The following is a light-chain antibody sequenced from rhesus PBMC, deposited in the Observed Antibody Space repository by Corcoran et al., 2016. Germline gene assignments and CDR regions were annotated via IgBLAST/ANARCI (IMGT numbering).Light chain of an antibody. CDR3: LQYSSSPLT. J-gene: IGKJ4*01. CDR1: QSISSW. CDR2: KAS. Sequence: DIQMTQSPSSLSASVGDTVTITCRASQSISSWLDWYQQKPVKAPKLLIYKASSSPSGVPSRFSGGGSGKDFTLTISSLQPEDFATYVCLQYSSSPLTFGGGAKVEIK. V-gene: IGKV1-22*01.